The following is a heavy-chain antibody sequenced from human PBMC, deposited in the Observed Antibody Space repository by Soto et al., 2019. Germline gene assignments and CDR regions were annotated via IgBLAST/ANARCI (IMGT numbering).Heavy chain of an antibody. D-gene: IGHD3-3*01. CDR3: ARVGRGYYDFWSGPFDP. V-gene: IGHV4-59*01. Sequence: PSETLSLTCTVSGGSISSYYWSWIRQPPGKGLEWIGYIYYSGSTNYNPSLKSRVTISVDTSKNQFSLKLSSVTAADTAVYYCARVGRGYYDFWSGPFDPWGQGTLVTVSS. CDR1: GGSISSYY. J-gene: IGHJ5*02. CDR2: IYYSGST.